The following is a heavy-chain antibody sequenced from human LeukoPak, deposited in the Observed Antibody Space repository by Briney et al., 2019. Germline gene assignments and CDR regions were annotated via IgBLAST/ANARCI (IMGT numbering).Heavy chain of an antibody. V-gene: IGHV4-59*08. CDR2: IHYSGHT. Sequence: PSETLSLTCTVSGGSISTDYWSWIRQPPGKGLEYIAFIHYSGHTNYNPSLKSRVTISIDTSKNQFSLNLSSVTAADTAVYYCARLGQEVTYRAYYLDYWGQGTLVTVSS. J-gene: IGHJ4*02. CDR3: ARLGQEVTYRAYYLDY. D-gene: IGHD1-26*01. CDR1: GGSISTDY.